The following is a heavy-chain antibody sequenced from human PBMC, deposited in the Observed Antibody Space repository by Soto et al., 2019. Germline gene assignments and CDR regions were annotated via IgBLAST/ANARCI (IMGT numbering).Heavy chain of an antibody. V-gene: IGHV2-5*02. J-gene: IGHJ4*02. Sequence: QITLRESGPALVKPTQTLTLTCTFSGFSLNSRGVGVGWVLQPPGKALEWLAIVYWDDDKRYRPSLGIRLSISKYTLKNQVVLTLTNTNPVDTSTSYCVYRGPVEESGMVFDFWGQGSLVTVSS. CDR3: VYRGPVEESGMVFDF. CDR1: GFSLNSRGVG. CDR2: VYWDDDK. D-gene: IGHD3-3*01.